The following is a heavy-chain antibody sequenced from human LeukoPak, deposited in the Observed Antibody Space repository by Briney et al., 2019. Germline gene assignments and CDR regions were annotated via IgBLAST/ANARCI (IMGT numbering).Heavy chain of an antibody. J-gene: IGHJ4*02. Sequence: GGSLRLSCAASGFTFGSYSMNWVRQAPGKGLEWVSSISSSSSYIYYADSVKGRFTISRDNAKNSPYLQMNSLRAEDTAVYYCARQYSSSWDFDYWGQGTLVTVSS. CDR3: ARQYSSSWDFDY. CDR2: ISSSSSYI. V-gene: IGHV3-21*01. D-gene: IGHD6-6*01. CDR1: GFTFGSYS.